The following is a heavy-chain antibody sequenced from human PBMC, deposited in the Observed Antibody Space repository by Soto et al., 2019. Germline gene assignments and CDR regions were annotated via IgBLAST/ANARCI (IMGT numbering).Heavy chain of an antibody. Sequence: EILYLTCTVSGGSISSYYWSWIRQPPGQGLEWIGYIYYSGSTNYNPSLKSRVTISVDTSKNQFSLKLSSVTAADTAVYYCARSYDFWSGYPDYWGQGTLVTVSS. V-gene: IGHV4-59*01. CDR2: IYYSGST. D-gene: IGHD3-3*01. CDR1: GGSISSYY. J-gene: IGHJ4*02. CDR3: ARSYDFWSGYPDY.